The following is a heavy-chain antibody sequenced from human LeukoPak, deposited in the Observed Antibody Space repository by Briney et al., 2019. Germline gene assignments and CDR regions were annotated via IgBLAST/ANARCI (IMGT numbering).Heavy chain of an antibody. CDR1: GFTFSSYA. CDR3: TRDLAAVPGPRMDV. J-gene: IGHJ6*02. CDR2: ISRSSSHMYYA. Sequence: PGGSLRLSCAASGFTFSSYAMSWVRQAPGKGLEWVSSISRSSSHMYYADYADSVKGRFTISRDNARNSLYLQMDSLRDDDTAMYFCTRDLAAVPGPRMDVWGQGTTVTVSS. D-gene: IGHD6-19*01. V-gene: IGHV3-21*04.